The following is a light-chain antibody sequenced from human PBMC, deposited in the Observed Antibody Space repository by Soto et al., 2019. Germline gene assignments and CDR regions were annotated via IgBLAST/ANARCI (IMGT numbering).Light chain of an antibody. CDR3: QQYNSYSSIS. CDR1: QSISAW. CDR2: KAS. V-gene: IGKV1-5*03. J-gene: IGKJ5*01. Sequence: DVQMTQSPSTLSASVGDRVTITCRASQSISAWLAWYQQKPGKAPNLLIYKASTLESGVPSRFSGSVSGTEFTLTISSLQPDDFATYYCQQYNSYSSISFGQGTRLEIK.